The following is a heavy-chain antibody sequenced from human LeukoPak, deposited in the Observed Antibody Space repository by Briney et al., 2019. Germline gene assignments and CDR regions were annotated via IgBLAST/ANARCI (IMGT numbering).Heavy chain of an antibody. CDR2: ISYDGSNK. V-gene: IGHV3-30*01. J-gene: IGHJ6*03. CDR3: ARGVGGLRYYYYMDV. D-gene: IGHD3-16*01. CDR1: GFTFSSYA. Sequence: GGSLRLSCAASGFTFSSYAMHWVRQAPGKGLEWVAVISYDGSNKYYADSVKGRFTISRDTSKNTLYLQMHSLRAEDTAVYYCARGVGGLRYYYYMDVWGKGTTVTVSS.